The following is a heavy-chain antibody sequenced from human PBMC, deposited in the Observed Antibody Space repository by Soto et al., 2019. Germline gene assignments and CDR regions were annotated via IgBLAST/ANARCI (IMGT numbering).Heavy chain of an antibody. Sequence: QVQLVQSGAEVKKPGSSVKVSCKASGGTFSSYAISWVRQAPGQGLEWMGGIIPIFGTANYAQKFQGRVTITAAESTSTADMELRSLRSEDTAVYYCARGQTKTINYYSYGMDVWGQGTTVTVSS. CDR2: IIPIFGTA. J-gene: IGHJ6*02. CDR1: GGTFSSYA. V-gene: IGHV1-69*01. CDR3: ARGQTKTINYYSYGMDV. D-gene: IGHD5-12*01.